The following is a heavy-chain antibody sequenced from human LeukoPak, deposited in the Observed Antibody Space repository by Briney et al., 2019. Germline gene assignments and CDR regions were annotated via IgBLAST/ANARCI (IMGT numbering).Heavy chain of an antibody. CDR2: IYYGGST. CDR3: ASLSSGWYKVDY. J-gene: IGHJ4*02. D-gene: IGHD6-19*01. V-gene: IGHV4-39*01. CDR1: GGSISSSSYY. Sequence: SETLSLTCTVSGGSISSSSYYWGWIRQPPGKGLEWIGNIYYGGSTYYNPSLKSRVTISVDTSRNQFSLKLSSVTAADTAVYYCASLSSGWYKVDYWGQGTLVTVSS.